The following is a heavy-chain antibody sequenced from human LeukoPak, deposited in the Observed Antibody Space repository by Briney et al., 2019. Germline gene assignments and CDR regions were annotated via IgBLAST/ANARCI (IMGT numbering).Heavy chain of an antibody. J-gene: IGHJ5*02. V-gene: IGHV4-30-2*01. CDR2: IYHSGTT. Sequence: SETLSPTCAVSGGSISGDDYSWSWTRQPPGKGLEWIGYIYHSGTTYYNPSLKSRVTISVDRSKNQFSLKLSSVTAADTAAYYCARGRGGYDTRGYYNSWLDPWGQGTLATVSS. CDR1: GGSISGDDYS. CDR3: ARGRGGYDTRGYYNSWLDP. D-gene: IGHD3-22*01.